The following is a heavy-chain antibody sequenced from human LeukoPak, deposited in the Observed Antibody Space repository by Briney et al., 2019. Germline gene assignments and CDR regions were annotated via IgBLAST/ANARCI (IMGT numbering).Heavy chain of an antibody. Sequence: SETLSLTCTVSGYSISSGYFWGWIRQPPGKGLEWIGSFYHSGITYYNPSLKSRVTISVDTSKNQFSLKLSSVTAADTAVYYCARGLQHSPYYFDYWGQGTLVAVSS. CDR1: GYSISSGYF. D-gene: IGHD4-11*01. CDR2: FYHSGIT. V-gene: IGHV4-38-2*02. J-gene: IGHJ4*02. CDR3: ARGLQHSPYYFDY.